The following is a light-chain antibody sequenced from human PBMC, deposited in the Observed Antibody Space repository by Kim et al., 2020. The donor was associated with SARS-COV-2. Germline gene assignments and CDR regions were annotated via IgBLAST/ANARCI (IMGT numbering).Light chain of an antibody. V-gene: IGKV6-21*01. CDR2: YAS. CDR1: QNIGSS. J-gene: IGKJ2*01. CDR3: QHTSGLSYT. Sequence: SVTSKEKVTITCRASQNIGSSLHWYQQKSDQSPNLLIKYASQSFSGVPSRFSGSGSGTDFTLTINSLEAEDAATYYCQHTSGLSYTFGQGTKLEI.